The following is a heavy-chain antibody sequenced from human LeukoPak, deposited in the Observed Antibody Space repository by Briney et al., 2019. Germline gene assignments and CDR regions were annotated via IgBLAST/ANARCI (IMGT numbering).Heavy chain of an antibody. Sequence: GESLKISCKGSGYSFTGYWIGWVRQMPGKGLEWMGIIYPGDSDTIYSPSFQGHVTISADKSSSTAYLEWSSLKASDTAMYYCARDRGGYNLDFWGQGTMVTVSS. CDR3: ARDRGGYNLDF. J-gene: IGHJ3*01. V-gene: IGHV5-51*01. CDR2: IYPGDSDT. D-gene: IGHD5-24*01. CDR1: GYSFTGYW.